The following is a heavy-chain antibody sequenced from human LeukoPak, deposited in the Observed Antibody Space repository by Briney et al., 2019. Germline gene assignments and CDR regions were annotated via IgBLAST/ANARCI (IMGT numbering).Heavy chain of an antibody. CDR2: IYSGGST. CDR1: GFTVSSNY. V-gene: IGHV3-66*01. J-gene: IGHJ4*02. Sequence: GGSLRLSCAASGFTVSSNYMSWVRQAPGKGLEWVSVIYSGGSTYYADSVKGRFTISRDNSKNTLYLQMNSLRPADTAVYYCAKDRWTGSYYFDFWGQGALLTVSS. CDR3: AKDRWTGSYYFDF. D-gene: IGHD4-23*01.